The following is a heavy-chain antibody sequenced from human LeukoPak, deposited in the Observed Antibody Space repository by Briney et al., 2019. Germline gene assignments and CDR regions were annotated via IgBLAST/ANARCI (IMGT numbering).Heavy chain of an antibody. J-gene: IGHJ4*02. Sequence: GGSLRLSCAASGFTFSSYAMSWVRQAPGKGLEWVSAISGNGGNTYYADSVKGRFTISRDNSKNTLYLQMNSLRAEDTAVYYCAIGSAVDYDFWSGYSGGDFDYWGQGTLVTVSS. CDR3: AIGSAVDYDFWSGYSGGDFDY. V-gene: IGHV3-23*01. CDR2: ISGNGGNT. CDR1: GFTFSSYA. D-gene: IGHD3-3*01.